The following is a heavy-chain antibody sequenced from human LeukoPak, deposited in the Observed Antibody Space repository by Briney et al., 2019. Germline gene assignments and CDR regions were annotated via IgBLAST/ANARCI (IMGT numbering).Heavy chain of an antibody. J-gene: IGHJ6*03. CDR1: GGTFSSYA. CDR3: ASGGIYSGDYYYYYYMDV. CDR2: IIPIFGTA. D-gene: IGHD2-15*01. Sequence: SVKVSCKASGGTFSSYAISWVRQAPGQGLEWMGGIIPIFGTANYAQKFQGRVTITTDGSTGTAYMELSSLRSEDTAVYYCASGGIYSGDYYYYYYMDVWGKGTTVTVSS. V-gene: IGHV1-69*05.